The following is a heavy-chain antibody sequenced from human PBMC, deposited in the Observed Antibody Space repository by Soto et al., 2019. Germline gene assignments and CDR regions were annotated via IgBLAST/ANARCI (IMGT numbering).Heavy chain of an antibody. J-gene: IGHJ5*02. D-gene: IGHD6-6*01. CDR2: MNPNSGNT. CDR1: GYTFTSYD. Sequence: ASVKVSCKASGYTFTSYDINWVRQATGQGLEWMGWMNPNSGNTGYAQKFQGRVTMTRNTSISTAYMELSSLRSEDTAVYYCARGPRIDARHRPNWFDPWGQGTLVTVSS. V-gene: IGHV1-8*01. CDR3: ARGPRIDARHRPNWFDP.